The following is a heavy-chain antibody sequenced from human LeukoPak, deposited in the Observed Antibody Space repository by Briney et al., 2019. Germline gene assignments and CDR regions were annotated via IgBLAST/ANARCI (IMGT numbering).Heavy chain of an antibody. D-gene: IGHD5/OR15-5a*01. CDR1: GFTVSSNY. J-gene: IGHJ4*02. Sequence: PGGSLRLSCAASGFTVSSNYMSWVRQAPGKGLEWVSVIYSAGNTYYADSVEGRFTISRDNSKNTLFLQMNSLRAEDTAVYYCARDLPLRHWGQGTLVTVSS. CDR2: IYSAGNT. CDR3: ARDLPLRH. V-gene: IGHV3-53*01.